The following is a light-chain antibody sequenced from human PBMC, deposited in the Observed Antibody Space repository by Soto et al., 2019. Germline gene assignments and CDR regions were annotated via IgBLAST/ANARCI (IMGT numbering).Light chain of an antibody. V-gene: IGKV1-12*01. J-gene: IGKJ5*01. CDR1: QGIRSW. Sequence: DIQMTQSPSSVSASLGDRVTITCRASQGIRSWLAWYQQKPGTAPKLLICAASTLQSGVPSRFSGSGSGTDFSLTISSLQPDDFATYYCQQANSFPITFGQGTRLEIK. CDR2: AAS. CDR3: QQANSFPIT.